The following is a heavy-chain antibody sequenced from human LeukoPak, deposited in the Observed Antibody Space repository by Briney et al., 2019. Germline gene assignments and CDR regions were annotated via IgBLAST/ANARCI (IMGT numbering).Heavy chain of an antibody. D-gene: IGHD3-10*01. J-gene: IGHJ4*02. V-gene: IGHV4-39*07. CDR1: GGSISSSSYY. CDR2: IYYSGST. CDR3: ARSFASPTGFDY. Sequence: PSETLSLTCTVSGGSISSSSYYWGWIRQPPGKGLEWIGSIYYSGSTYYNPSLKSRVTISVDTSKNQFSLKLSSVTAADTAVYYCARSFASPTGFDYWGQGTLVTVSS.